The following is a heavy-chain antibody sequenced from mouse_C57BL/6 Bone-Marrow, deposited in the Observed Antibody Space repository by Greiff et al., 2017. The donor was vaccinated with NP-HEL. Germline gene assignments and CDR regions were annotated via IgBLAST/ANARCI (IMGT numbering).Heavy chain of an antibody. V-gene: IGHV1-69*01. J-gene: IGHJ1*03. Sequence: QVQLQQSGAELVKPGASVKMSCKASGYTFTSYWITWVKQRPGQGLEWIGEIDPSDSYTNYNQKFKGKSTLTVDKSSSTAYMQLSSLTSEDSAVYYCARGSDYDGYWYFDVWGTGTTVTVSS. CDR1: GYTFTSYW. CDR2: IDPSDSYT. D-gene: IGHD2-4*01. CDR3: ARGSDYDGYWYFDV.